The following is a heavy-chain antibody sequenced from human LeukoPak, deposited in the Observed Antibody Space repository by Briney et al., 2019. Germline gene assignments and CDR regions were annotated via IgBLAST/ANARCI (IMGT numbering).Heavy chain of an antibody. CDR3: ARDRLRGGFDP. D-gene: IGHD5-12*01. CDR2: IYYSGST. J-gene: IGHJ5*02. CDR1: GGSISSGGYY. Sequence: SQTLSLTCTVSGGSISSGGYYWSWIRQHPGKGLEWIGYIYYSGSTYYNPSLKSRVTIPVDTSKNQFSLNLYSVTAADTAVYYCARDRLRGGFDPWGQGTLVTVSS. V-gene: IGHV4-31*03.